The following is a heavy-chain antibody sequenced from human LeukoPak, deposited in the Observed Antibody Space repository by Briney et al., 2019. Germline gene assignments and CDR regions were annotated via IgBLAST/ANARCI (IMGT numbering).Heavy chain of an antibody. J-gene: IGHJ4*02. V-gene: IGHV1-69*01. CDR2: IIPIFGTA. Sequence: GRSLRLSCAASGFTFSSYAMHWVRQAPGKGLEWVGGIIPIFGTANYAQKFQGRVTITADESTSTAYMELSSLRSEDTAVYYCAHLRRGYSYGRSFDYWGQGTLVTVSS. CDR1: GFTFSSYA. CDR3: AHLRRGYSYGRSFDY. D-gene: IGHD5-18*01.